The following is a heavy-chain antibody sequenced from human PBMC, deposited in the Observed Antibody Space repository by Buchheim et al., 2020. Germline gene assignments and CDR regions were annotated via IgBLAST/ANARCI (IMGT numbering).Heavy chain of an antibody. V-gene: IGHV3-23*01. J-gene: IGHJ4*02. CDR1: GFTFSSYA. Sequence: EVQVLESGGGLVQPGGSLRLSCAASGFTFSSYAMSWVRQAPGKGLEWVSAISTGGGDSTFYADSVKGRFTISSDNSKNKLYLQMNSLRAEDTAIYYCAKALGGPTSNLEYWGQGTL. D-gene: IGHD3-16*01. CDR3: AKALGGPTSNLEY. CDR2: ISTGGGDST.